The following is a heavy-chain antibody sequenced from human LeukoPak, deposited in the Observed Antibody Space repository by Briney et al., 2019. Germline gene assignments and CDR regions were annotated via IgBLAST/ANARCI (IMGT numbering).Heavy chain of an antibody. CDR2: IETNTGNP. CDR3: ARDYTLTIGTTTYFQH. D-gene: IGHD1-1*01. J-gene: IGHJ1*01. V-gene: IGHV7-4-1*02. Sequence: ASVKVSCKASGYTFTSYAMNWVRQAPGQGLELMGWIETNTGNPTYAQGFTGRFVFSLDTSVSTAYLQISSLKAEDTAVYYCARDYTLTIGTTTYFQHWGQGTLVTVSS. CDR1: GYTFTSYA.